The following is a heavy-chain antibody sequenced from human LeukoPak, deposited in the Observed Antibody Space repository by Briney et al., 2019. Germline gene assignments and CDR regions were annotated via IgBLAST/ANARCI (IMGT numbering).Heavy chain of an antibody. V-gene: IGHV3-23*01. D-gene: IGHD1-26*01. CDR3: AKGRTLVGGSTRSYDY. Sequence: GGSLRLSCAASGFTFITYSMSWVRQAPGKGLEWVSVISANGGDTFYADSVKGRFTISRDNYKNTLYLQMNSLRVEDTAVYYCAKGRTLVGGSTRSYDYWGQGTLVTVSS. CDR1: GFTFITYS. CDR2: ISANGGDT. J-gene: IGHJ4*02.